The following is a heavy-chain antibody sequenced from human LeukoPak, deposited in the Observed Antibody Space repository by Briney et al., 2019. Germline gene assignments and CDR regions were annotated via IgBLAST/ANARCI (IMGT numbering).Heavy chain of an antibody. J-gene: IGHJ4*02. V-gene: IGHV1-2*02. Sequence: GASVKVSCKASGYTFTGYYMHWVRQAPGQGLEWMGWINPNSGGTNYAQKFQGRVTMTRDTSISTAYMELSRLRSDDTAVYYCARVWSWTRDWFGFDYWGQGTLVTVSS. CDR2: INPNSGGT. CDR1: GYTFTGYY. D-gene: IGHD3-9*01. CDR3: ARVWSWTRDWFGFDY.